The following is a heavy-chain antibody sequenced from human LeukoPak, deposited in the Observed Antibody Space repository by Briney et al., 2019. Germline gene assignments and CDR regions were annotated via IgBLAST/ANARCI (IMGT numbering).Heavy chain of an antibody. V-gene: IGHV3-53*01. D-gene: IGHD7-27*01. CDR3: ARFQADWGMGGYDAFDI. J-gene: IGHJ3*02. CDR2: IYSGGST. CDR1: GFTVSSNY. Sequence: GGSLRLSCAASGFTVSSNYMSWVRQAPGKGLEWVSVIYSGGSTYYADSVKGRFTISRDNAKNTLYLQMNSLRAEDTAVYYCARFQADWGMGGYDAFDIWGQGTMITVSS.